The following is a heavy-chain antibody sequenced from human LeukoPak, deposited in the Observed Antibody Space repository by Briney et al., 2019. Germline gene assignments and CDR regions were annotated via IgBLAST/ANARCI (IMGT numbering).Heavy chain of an antibody. CDR3: ARDGRVSGYSYGYLDY. V-gene: IGHV1-69*04. CDR2: IIPILGIA. Sequence: SVKVSCKASGGTFSSYAISWVRQAPGQGLEWMGRIIPILGIANYAQKFQGRVTITADKSTSTAYMELSSLRSEDTAVYYCARDGRVSGYSYGYLDYWGQGTLVTVSS. CDR1: GGTFSSYA. J-gene: IGHJ4*02. D-gene: IGHD5-18*01.